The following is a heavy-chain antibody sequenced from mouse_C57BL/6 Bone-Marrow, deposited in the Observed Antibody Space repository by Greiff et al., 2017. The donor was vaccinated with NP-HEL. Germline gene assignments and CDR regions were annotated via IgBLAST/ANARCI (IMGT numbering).Heavy chain of an antibody. V-gene: IGHV1-75*01. J-gene: IGHJ3*01. D-gene: IGHD1-1*01. Sequence: VNLVESGPELVKPGASVKISCKASGYTFTDYYINWVKQRPGQGLEWIGWIFPGSGSTYYNEKFKGKATLTVDKSSSTAYMLLSSLTSEDSAVYFCARENYYGSSCLFAYWGQGTLVTVSA. CDR2: IFPGSGST. CDR3: ARENYYGSSCLFAY. CDR1: GYTFTDYY.